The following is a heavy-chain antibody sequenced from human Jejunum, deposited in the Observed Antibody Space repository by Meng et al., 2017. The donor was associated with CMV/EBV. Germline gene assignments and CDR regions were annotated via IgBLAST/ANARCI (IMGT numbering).Heavy chain of an antibody. CDR3: VKDFAWSIDF. J-gene: IGHJ4*02. Sequence: QLVDSRGCLCQPGGSMRRSCAASLFSFSASVLHWVRQDPGQGLGGVERINHDGTETIYRDSVRGRFPVSRDNPKNTVSLEMNSLRVEDTALYYCVKDFAWSIDFWGQGVLVTVSS. V-gene: IGHV3-74*01. D-gene: IGHD3-3*01. CDR2: INHDGTET. CDR1: LFSFSASV.